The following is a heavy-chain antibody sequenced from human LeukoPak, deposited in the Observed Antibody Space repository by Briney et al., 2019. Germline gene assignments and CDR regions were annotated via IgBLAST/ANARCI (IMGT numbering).Heavy chain of an antibody. CDR1: GYFISSGYY. D-gene: IGHD5/OR15-5a*01. CDR2: INHSGST. J-gene: IGHJ5*02. CDR3: ARKSVSCWFDP. V-gene: IGHV4-38-2*01. Sequence: TSETLSLTCAVSGYFISSGYYWGWIRQPPGKGLEWIGEINHSGSTNYNPSLKSRVTISVDTSKNQFSLKLSSVTAADTAVYYCARKSVSCWFDPWGQGTLVTVSS.